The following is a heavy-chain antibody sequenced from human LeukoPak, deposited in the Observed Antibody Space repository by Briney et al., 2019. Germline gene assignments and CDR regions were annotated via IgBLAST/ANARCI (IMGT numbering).Heavy chain of an antibody. CDR2: ISSSSSYI. J-gene: IGHJ4*02. Sequence: GGSLRLSCAASRFTFSTYTMNWVRQAPGKGLEWVSSISSSSSYIYYADSVKGRFTISRDNAKNSLYLQMNSLRAEDTAVYYCARVSGYDCFDYWGQGTLVTVSS. D-gene: IGHD5-12*01. V-gene: IGHV3-21*01. CDR3: ARVSGYDCFDY. CDR1: RFTFSTYT.